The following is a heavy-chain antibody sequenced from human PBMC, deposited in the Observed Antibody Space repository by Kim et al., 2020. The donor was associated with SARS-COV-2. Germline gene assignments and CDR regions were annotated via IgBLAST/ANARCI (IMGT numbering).Heavy chain of an antibody. J-gene: IGHJ6*02. V-gene: IGHV3-30*01. CDR3: ASATRLRPYCYYGMDV. D-gene: IGHD6-25*01. Sequence: SVKGRFTISRDNAKNTLYLQMNSLRAEDTAVYYCASATRLRPYCYYGMDVWGQGTTVTVSS.